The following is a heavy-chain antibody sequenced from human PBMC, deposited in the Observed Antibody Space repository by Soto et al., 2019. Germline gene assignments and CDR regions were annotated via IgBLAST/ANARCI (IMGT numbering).Heavy chain of an antibody. CDR1: GGTFNSYA. CDR2: IIPIFGTA. Sequence: QVQLVQSGAEVKKPGSSVKVSCKASGGTFNSYAISWVRQAPGQGLEWMGGIIPIFGTANYAQKFQGRVTITADESTSTAYMELSSLRSEDTAVYYCAREGDDSGSYYFDYWGQGTLVTVSS. CDR3: AREGDDSGSYYFDY. V-gene: IGHV1-69*12. D-gene: IGHD1-26*01. J-gene: IGHJ4*02.